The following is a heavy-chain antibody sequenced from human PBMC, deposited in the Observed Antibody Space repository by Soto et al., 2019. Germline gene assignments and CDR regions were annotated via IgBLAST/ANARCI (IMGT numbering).Heavy chain of an antibody. V-gene: IGHV3-23*01. CDR3: EKEHLYGDLIRDY. J-gene: IGHJ4*02. D-gene: IGHD4-17*01. CDR1: GFTFSSYA. Sequence: PGGSLRLSCAASGFTFSSYAMSWVRQAPGKGLEWVSAISGSGGSTYYADSVKGRFTISRDNSKNTLYLQMNSLGAEDTAVYYCEKEHLYGDLIRDYRGQGTLATVSS. CDR2: ISGSGGST.